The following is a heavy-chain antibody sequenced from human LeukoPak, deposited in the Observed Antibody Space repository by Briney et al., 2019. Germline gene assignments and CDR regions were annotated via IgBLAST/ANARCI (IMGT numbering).Heavy chain of an antibody. D-gene: IGHD1-26*01. V-gene: IGHV1-2*02. CDR1: GGTFSSYA. J-gene: IGHJ6*03. Sequence: SSVKVSCKASGGTFSSYAISWVRQAPGQGLEWMGWINPNSGGTNYAQKFQGRVTMTRDTSISTAYMELSRLRSDDTAVYYCARDVRGSYYYYYYMDVWGKGTTVTVSS. CDR2: INPNSGGT. CDR3: ARDVRGSYYYYYYMDV.